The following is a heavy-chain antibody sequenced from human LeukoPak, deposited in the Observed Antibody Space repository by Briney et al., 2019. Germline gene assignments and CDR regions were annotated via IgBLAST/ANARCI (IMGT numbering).Heavy chain of an antibody. J-gene: IGHJ5*02. V-gene: IGHV1-46*01. Sequence: ASVKVSCKASGYTFTSYCMHWVRQAPGQGLEWMGIINPSGGSTSYAQKFQGRVTMTRDTSTSTVYMELSSLRSEDTAVYYCARGGITMIPSAMVNWFDPWGQGTLVTVSS. D-gene: IGHD3-22*01. CDR2: INPSGGST. CDR3: ARGGITMIPSAMVNWFDP. CDR1: GYTFTSYC.